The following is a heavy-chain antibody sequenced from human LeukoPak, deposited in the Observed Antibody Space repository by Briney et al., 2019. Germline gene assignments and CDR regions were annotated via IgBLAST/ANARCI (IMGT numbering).Heavy chain of an antibody. CDR3: ARDGWFGDYNWFDP. Sequence: GESLRLSCAASGFTFSSYSMNWVRQAPGKGLEWVSYISSASNTIYYADSVKGRFTISRDNTKNSLYLQMNSLRAEDTAMYYCARDGWFGDYNWFDPWGQGTLVTVSS. J-gene: IGHJ5*02. V-gene: IGHV3-48*01. CDR1: GFTFSSYS. D-gene: IGHD3-10*01. CDR2: ISSASNTI.